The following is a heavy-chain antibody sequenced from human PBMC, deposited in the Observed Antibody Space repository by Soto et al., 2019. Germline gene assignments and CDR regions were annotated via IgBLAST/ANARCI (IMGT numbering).Heavy chain of an antibody. Sequence: SETLSLTCPVSGDSISSSDYYWGWIRQPPGKGLEWIGSIYYSGSTYYNPSLKSRVTISVDTSKSQFSLKLSSVTAADTAVYHCARRFGPYNWNRNWFDPWG. CDR1: GDSISSSDYY. J-gene: IGHJ5*02. D-gene: IGHD1-20*01. CDR2: IYYSGST. CDR3: ARRFGPYNWNRNWFDP. V-gene: IGHV4-39*01.